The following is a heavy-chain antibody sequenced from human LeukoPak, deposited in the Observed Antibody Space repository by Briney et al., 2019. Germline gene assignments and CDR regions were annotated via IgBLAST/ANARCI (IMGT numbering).Heavy chain of an antibody. CDR1: GYTFTSYY. Sequence: GASVKVSCKASGYTFTSYYMHWVRQAPGQGLEWMGIINPSGGSTSYAQKFQGRVAMTRDTTTSTDYMELSSLRSEDTAVDYCWREGSEFTILVVVISPNYYYYYYRMDVWGQGTTVTVSS. CDR3: WREGSEFTILVVVISPNYYYYYYRMDV. CDR2: INPSGGST. J-gene: IGHJ6*02. V-gene: IGHV1-46*01. D-gene: IGHD3-3*01.